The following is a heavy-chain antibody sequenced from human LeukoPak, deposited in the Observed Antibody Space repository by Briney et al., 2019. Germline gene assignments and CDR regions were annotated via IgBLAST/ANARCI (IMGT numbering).Heavy chain of an antibody. CDR2: ISWNSGSI. V-gene: IGHV3-9*01. Sequence: GGSLRLSCAASGFTFDDYAVHWVRQAPGKGLEWVSGISWNSGSIGYADSVKGRFTISRDNAKNSLYLQMNSLRAEDTALYYCAKTPNSYYYYGMDVWGQGTTVTVSS. J-gene: IGHJ6*02. D-gene: IGHD1-1*01. CDR1: GFTFDDYA. CDR3: AKTPNSYYYYGMDV.